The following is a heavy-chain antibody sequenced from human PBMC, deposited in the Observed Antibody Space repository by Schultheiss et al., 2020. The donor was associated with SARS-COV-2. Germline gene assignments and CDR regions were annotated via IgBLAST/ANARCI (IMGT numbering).Heavy chain of an antibody. J-gene: IGHJ5*02. CDR3: ARDLGDIVVVPAAMWFDP. CDR1: GFTFSSYW. V-gene: IGHV3-7*01. CDR2: IKQDGSEK. D-gene: IGHD2-2*01. Sequence: GGSLRLSCAASGFTFSSYWMSWVRQAPGKGLEWVANIKQDGSEKYYVDSVKGRFTISRDNAKNSLYLQMNSLRAEDTAVYYCARDLGDIVVVPAAMWFDPWGQGTLVTVSS.